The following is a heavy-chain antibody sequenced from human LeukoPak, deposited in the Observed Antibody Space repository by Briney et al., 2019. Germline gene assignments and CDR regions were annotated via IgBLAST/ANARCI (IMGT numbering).Heavy chain of an antibody. CDR3: ARDLYRIVVVPHYFDY. Sequence: GGSLRLSCAAPGFTFSTYNMNWVRQAPGKGLEWVANIKQDGSEKYYVDSVKGRFTISRDNAKNSLYLQMNSLRAEDTAVYYCARDLYRIVVVPHYFDYWGQGTLVTVSS. D-gene: IGHD3-22*01. CDR2: IKQDGSEK. CDR1: GFTFSTYN. V-gene: IGHV3-7*01. J-gene: IGHJ4*02.